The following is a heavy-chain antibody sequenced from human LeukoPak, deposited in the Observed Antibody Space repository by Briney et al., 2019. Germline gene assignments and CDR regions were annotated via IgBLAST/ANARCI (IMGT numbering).Heavy chain of an antibody. CDR2: ISYDGSNK. CDR3: ARDHRTRYSYTTYYFDY. J-gene: IGHJ4*02. V-gene: IGHV3-30-3*01. CDR1: GFTFSSYA. D-gene: IGHD5-18*01. Sequence: PGRSLRLSCAASGFTFSSYARHWVRQAPGKGLEGVAVISYDGSNKYYADSVKGRFTISRDNSKNTLYLQMNSLRAEDTAVYYCARDHRTRYSYTTYYFDYWGQGTLVTVSS.